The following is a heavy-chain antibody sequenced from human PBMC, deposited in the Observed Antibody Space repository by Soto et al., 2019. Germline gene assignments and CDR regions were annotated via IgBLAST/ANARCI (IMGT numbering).Heavy chain of an antibody. CDR3: AKGSIEYSAAVDN. V-gene: IGHV3-23*01. CDR2: ISARGGCS. CDR1: GFSFSSYA. J-gene: IGHJ4*02. Sequence: DVQLLESGGGLVQPGGSLRLSCAASGFSFSSYAMVWVRQAPGKGLEWVSVISARGGCSYFADSVKGRFTISRDNSKNVLSLEMNSRRAKDTAIYFCAKGSIEYSAAVDNWGQGTLVLISS. D-gene: IGHD4-4*01.